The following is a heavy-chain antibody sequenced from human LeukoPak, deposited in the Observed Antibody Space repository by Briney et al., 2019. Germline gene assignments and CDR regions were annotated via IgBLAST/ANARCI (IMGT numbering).Heavy chain of an antibody. CDR3: AKVLRGIAVAADY. V-gene: IGHV3-30*18. D-gene: IGHD6-19*01. CDR2: ISSDGSDK. CDR1: GFTFSSYG. Sequence: GGSLRLSCAASGFTFSSYGMHWVRLAPGKGLEWVAVISSDGSDKYSVDSVKGRFTISRDNSKNTLYLQMNSLRAEDTAVYYCAKVLRGIAVAADYWGQGTLVTVSS. J-gene: IGHJ4*02.